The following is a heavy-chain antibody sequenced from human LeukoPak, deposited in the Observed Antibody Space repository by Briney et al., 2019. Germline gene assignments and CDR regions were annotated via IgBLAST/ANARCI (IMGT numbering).Heavy chain of an antibody. V-gene: IGHV3-7*03. CDR2: IKKDGSEK. CDR1: GLTFNSYW. J-gene: IGHJ3*01. D-gene: IGHD2-2*01. Sequence: GGSLRLSCAASGLTFNSYWMSWVRQAPGKGLEWVANIKKDGSEKYYVDSVKGRFTISRDNAKNSLYLQMNSLRVDDTAVYYCAKRIDIAVVPEAATHQAFDVWGQGTMVTVSS. CDR3: AKRIDIAVVPEAATHQAFDV.